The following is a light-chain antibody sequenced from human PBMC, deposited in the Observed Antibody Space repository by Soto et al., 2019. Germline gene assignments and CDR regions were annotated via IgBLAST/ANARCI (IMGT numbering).Light chain of an antibody. CDR2: TNN. J-gene: IGLJ3*02. V-gene: IGLV1-44*01. Sequence: QSVLTQPPSASGTPGQRVTISCSGSSSNIGSNPVSWYQHLPGTAPKVLIFTNNQRPSGVPDRVSGSKSGTSASLAISGRRSEDEAHYYCAAWDDSLEGVVLGGGTQLTVL. CDR3: AAWDDSLEGVV. CDR1: SSNIGSNP.